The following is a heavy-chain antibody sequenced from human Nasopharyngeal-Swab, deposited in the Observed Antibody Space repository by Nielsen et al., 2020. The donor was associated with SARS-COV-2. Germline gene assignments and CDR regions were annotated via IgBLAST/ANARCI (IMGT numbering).Heavy chain of an antibody. CDR1: GFTFSSYA. Sequence: GGSLRLPCAASGFTFSSYAMNWVRQAPGKGLEWVAFIRYDGSDYYYADSVEGRFTISRDNSKNTLYLQLNSLRAEDTAVYYCARQDSSAYYYVFNYWGQGTLVTVSS. D-gene: IGHD3-22*01. V-gene: IGHV3-30*02. J-gene: IGHJ4*02. CDR2: IRYDGSDY. CDR3: ARQDSSAYYYVFNY.